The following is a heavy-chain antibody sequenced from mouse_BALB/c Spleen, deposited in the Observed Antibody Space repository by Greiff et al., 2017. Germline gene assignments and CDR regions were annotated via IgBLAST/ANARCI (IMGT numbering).Heavy chain of an antibody. CDR1: GFTFTDYY. CDR3: ARDYGSSYDFDY. Sequence: DVKLVESGGGLVQPGGSLRLSCATSGFTFTDYYMSWVRQPPGKALEWLGFIRNKANGYTTEYSASVKGRFTISRDNSQSILYLQMNTLRAEDSATYYCARDYGSSYDFDYWGQGTTLTVSS. D-gene: IGHD1-1*01. J-gene: IGHJ2*01. V-gene: IGHV7-3*02. CDR2: IRNKANGYTT.